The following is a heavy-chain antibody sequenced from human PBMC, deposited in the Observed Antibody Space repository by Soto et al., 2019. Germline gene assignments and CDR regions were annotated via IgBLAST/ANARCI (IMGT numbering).Heavy chain of an antibody. CDR2: ISYDGSNK. CDR1: GFTFSSYA. D-gene: IGHD2-15*01. CDR3: ARDKVRYCSGGSYYPPYYYYGMDV. J-gene: IGHJ6*02. Sequence: GGSLRLSCAASGFTFSSYAMHWVRQAPGKGLEWVAVISYDGSNKYYADSVKGRFTISRDNSKNTLYLQMTSLGAEDTAVYYCARDKVRYCSGGSYYPPYYYYGMDVWGQGTTVTVSS. V-gene: IGHV3-30-3*01.